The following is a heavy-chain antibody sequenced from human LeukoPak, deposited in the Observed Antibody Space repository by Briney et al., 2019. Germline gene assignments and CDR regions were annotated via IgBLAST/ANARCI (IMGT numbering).Heavy chain of an antibody. CDR2: IGNNGGGI. CDR1: GFTFSTYT. CDR3: AIDPNWGTHS. Sequence: GGSLRLSCAASGFTFSTYTMYWVRHPPGKRLEWISIIGNNGGGIHYADSVKGRFTISRDNFKNALYLQMNSLRVEDTAVYYCAIDPNWGTHSWGQGVLVTVSS. J-gene: IGHJ4*02. V-gene: IGHV3-23*01. D-gene: IGHD7-27*01.